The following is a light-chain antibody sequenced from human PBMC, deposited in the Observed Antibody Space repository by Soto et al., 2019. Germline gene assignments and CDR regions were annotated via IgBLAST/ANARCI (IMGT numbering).Light chain of an antibody. CDR2: EGS. CDR3: CSYAGSSTVV. J-gene: IGLJ2*01. CDR1: SSDVGSYNV. Sequence: QSALTQPASVSGSPGQSITISCTGTSSDVGSYNVVSWYQQHPGKAPKLMIYEGSKRPSGVSTRFSGSKSGNTAYLTISGLQAEDEADYYCCSYAGSSTVVLGGGTKVTVL. V-gene: IGLV2-23*01.